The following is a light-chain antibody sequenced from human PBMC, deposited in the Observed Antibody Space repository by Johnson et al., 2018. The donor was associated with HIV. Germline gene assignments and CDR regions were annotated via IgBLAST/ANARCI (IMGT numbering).Light chain of an antibody. CDR3: GTWDSSLSAVYV. CDR1: SSNIGNNY. CDR2: ENN. V-gene: IGLV1-51*02. Sequence: HSVLTQPPSVSAAPGQKVTISCSGSSSNIGNNYVSWYQQLPGTAPKLLIYENNKRPSGIPDRFSGSKSGTSATLDITGLQTGAEADYYCGTWDSSLSAVYVFGTGTKVTVL. J-gene: IGLJ1*01.